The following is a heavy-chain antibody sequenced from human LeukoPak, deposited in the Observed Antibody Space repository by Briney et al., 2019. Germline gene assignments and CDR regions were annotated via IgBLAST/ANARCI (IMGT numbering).Heavy chain of an antibody. V-gene: IGHV3-30*18. Sequence: PGRSLRLSCAASGFTFSSYGMHWVRQAPGKGLEWVAVISYDGSNKYYADSVKGRFTISRDNSKNTLYLQMNSLRAEDTAVYYCAKGDQRITIFGVFDYWGQGTLVTVSS. CDR1: GFTFSSYG. J-gene: IGHJ4*02. D-gene: IGHD3-3*01. CDR2: ISYDGSNK. CDR3: AKGDQRITIFGVFDY.